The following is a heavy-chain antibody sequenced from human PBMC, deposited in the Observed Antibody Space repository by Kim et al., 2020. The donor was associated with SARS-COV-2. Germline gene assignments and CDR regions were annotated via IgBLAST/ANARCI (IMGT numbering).Heavy chain of an antibody. CDR1: GFTFSSYW. CDR2: IKQDGSEK. J-gene: IGHJ4*02. Sequence: GGSLRLSCAASGFTFSSYWMSWVRQAPGKGLEWVANIKQDGSEKYYVDSVKGRFTISRDNAKNSLYLQMNSLRAEDTAVYYCARDSGYDFGSLGYYDSSGYVPLNYWGQGTLVTVSS. D-gene: IGHD3-22*01. V-gene: IGHV3-7*01. CDR3: ARDSGYDFGSLGYYDSSGYVPLNY.